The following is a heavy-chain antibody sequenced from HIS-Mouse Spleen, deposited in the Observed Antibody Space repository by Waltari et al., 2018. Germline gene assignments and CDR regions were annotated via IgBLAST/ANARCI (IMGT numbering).Heavy chain of an antibody. CDR1: GGPISSSSDS. Sequence: QLQLQESGPGLVKPSETLSLPCTVSGGPISSSSDSWGWIRQPPGKGLEWIGSIYYSGSTYYNPSLKSRVTISVDTSKNQFSLKLSSVTAADTAVYYCAREIPYSSSWYDWYFDLWGRGTLVTVSS. D-gene: IGHD6-13*01. J-gene: IGHJ2*01. CDR3: AREIPYSSSWYDWYFDL. V-gene: IGHV4-39*07. CDR2: IYYSGST.